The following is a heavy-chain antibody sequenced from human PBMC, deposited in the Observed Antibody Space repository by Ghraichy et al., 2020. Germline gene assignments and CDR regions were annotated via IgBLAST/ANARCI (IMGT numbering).Heavy chain of an antibody. V-gene: IGHV3-23*01. CDR3: AKDHYYESGGYGAGYFDY. CDR1: GLTFSSYA. Sequence: GGSLRLSCAASGLTFSSYAMTWVRQAPGKGLEWVSTIGDGGGDTYYADSVKGRFTISRDNSKNTLYLQMNSLRAEDTALYYCAKDHYYESGGYGAGYFDYWGQGTLVTVSS. D-gene: IGHD3-22*01. J-gene: IGHJ4*02. CDR2: IGDGGGDT.